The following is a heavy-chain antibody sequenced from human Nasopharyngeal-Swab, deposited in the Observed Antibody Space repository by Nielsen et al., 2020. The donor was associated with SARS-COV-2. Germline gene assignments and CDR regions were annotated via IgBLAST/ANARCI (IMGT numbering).Heavy chain of an antibody. J-gene: IGHJ5*02. CDR3: ARYYVWGSYRDNFDP. D-gene: IGHD3-16*02. V-gene: IGHV4-30-4*01. Sequence: WIRQPPGKGLEWIGYIYYSGSTYYNPSLKSRVTISVDTSKNQFSLELSSVTAADTAVYYCARYYVWGSYRDNFDPWGQGTLVTVSS. CDR2: IYYSGST.